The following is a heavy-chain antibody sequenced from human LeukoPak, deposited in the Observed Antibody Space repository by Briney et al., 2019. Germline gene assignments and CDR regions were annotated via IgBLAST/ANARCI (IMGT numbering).Heavy chain of an antibody. CDR2: INSDGSST. D-gene: IGHD2-2*01. Sequence: GGTLRLSCAASGFTLSSYWMHWVRQAPGKGLVWVSRINSDGSSTSYADSVKGRFTISRDNAKHTLYLHMNSLRAEDTAVYYCARVLCSSTSCSYFYFDYWGQGTLVTVSS. CDR1: GFTLSSYW. J-gene: IGHJ4*02. CDR3: ARVLCSSTSCSYFYFDY. V-gene: IGHV3-74*01.